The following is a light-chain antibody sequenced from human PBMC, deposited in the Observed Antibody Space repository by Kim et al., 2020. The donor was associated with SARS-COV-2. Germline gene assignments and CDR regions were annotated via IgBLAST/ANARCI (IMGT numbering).Light chain of an antibody. CDR3: QQHSNWPLT. Sequence: PGERATLSCRASHSVSAYLAWYQQKPGQAPRLLIYDTSKRAAGIPARFSGSGSGTDYTLTISSLEPEDFAVYYCQQHSNWPLTFGGGTKVDI. CDR1: HSVSAY. CDR2: DTS. J-gene: IGKJ4*01. V-gene: IGKV3-11*01.